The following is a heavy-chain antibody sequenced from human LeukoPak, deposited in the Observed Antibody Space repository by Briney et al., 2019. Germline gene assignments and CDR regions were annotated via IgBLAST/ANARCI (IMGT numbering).Heavy chain of an antibody. D-gene: IGHD1-26*01. J-gene: IGHJ6*03. CDR3: ARDPYSGGYGDYYYYYMDL. CDR1: GFTFSTYS. CDR2: ISDDSNYI. Sequence: PGGSLRLSCAASGFTFSTYSGNWIRQAPGKGLEWVSSISDDSNYIFYADSVKGRFTISRDNAKNSLYLQMNSLRAEDTAVYYCARDPYSGGYGDYYYYYMDLWGQGTTVTISS. V-gene: IGHV3-21*01.